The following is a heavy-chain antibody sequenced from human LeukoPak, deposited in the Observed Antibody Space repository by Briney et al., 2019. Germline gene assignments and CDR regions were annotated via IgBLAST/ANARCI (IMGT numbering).Heavy chain of an antibody. D-gene: IGHD1-26*01. CDR2: IYYSGNT. V-gene: IGHV4-39*07. J-gene: IGHJ4*02. Sequence: SETLSLTCTVSGVSISSSNSYWGWIRQPPGKGLEWIGSIYYSGNTYYNASLKSQVSISIDTSKNQFSLRLTSVTAADTAVYYCARSRSGSYEDYWGQGTLVTVSS. CDR1: GVSISSSNSY. CDR3: ARSRSGSYEDY.